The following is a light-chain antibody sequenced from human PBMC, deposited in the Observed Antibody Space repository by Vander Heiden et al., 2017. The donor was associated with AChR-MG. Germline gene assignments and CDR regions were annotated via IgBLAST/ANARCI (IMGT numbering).Light chain of an antibody. CDR3: QQDNDPIT. V-gene: IGKV1-33*01. CDR2: DAS. CDR1: QDISNN. J-gene: IGKJ5*01. Sequence: DIQLTQSPSSLSVSVGDRITITCQASQDISNNLNWYQQRPGKVPKLLIWDASTLDVGVPSRFSGSGSGTNFTLIINTLQPEDFGTYYWQQDNDPITLGQGTRLDIK.